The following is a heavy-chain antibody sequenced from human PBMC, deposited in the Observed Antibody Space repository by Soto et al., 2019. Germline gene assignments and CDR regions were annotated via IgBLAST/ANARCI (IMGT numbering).Heavy chain of an antibody. CDR3: ASTHYDFWSGYYTGTHNWFDP. V-gene: IGHV4-4*02. CDR2: IYHSGSI. D-gene: IGHD3-3*01. Sequence: TSETLSLTCAVSGGSISSSNWWSWVRQPPGKGLEWIGEIYHSGSINYNPSLKSRVTISVDKSKNQFSLKLSSVTAADTAVYYCASTHYDFWSGYYTGTHNWFDPWGQGTLVTVSS. J-gene: IGHJ5*02. CDR1: GGSISSSNW.